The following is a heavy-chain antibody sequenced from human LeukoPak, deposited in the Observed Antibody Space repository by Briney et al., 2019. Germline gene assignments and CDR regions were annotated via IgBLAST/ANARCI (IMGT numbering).Heavy chain of an antibody. CDR1: GYTFTSYA. Sequence: ASVKVSCKASGYTFTSYAMHWVRQAPGQRLEWMGWINAGNGNTKYSQKFQGRVTITRDTSTSTAYMELRSLISDDTAVYYCARDLGRYSSGWYGDPLDYWGQGTLVTVSS. D-gene: IGHD6-19*01. J-gene: IGHJ4*02. V-gene: IGHV1-3*01. CDR2: INAGNGNT. CDR3: ARDLGRYSSGWYGDPLDY.